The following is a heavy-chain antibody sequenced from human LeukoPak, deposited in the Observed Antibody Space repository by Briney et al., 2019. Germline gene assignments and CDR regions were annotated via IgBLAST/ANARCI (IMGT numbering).Heavy chain of an antibody. CDR1: GGSISSYY. CDR2: IYTSGST. D-gene: IGHD6-25*01. J-gene: IGHJ5*02. V-gene: IGHV4-4*07. CDR3: ARDLRPYRSAGGWFDP. Sequence: SETLSLTCTVSGGSISSYYWSWIRQPAGKGLEWIGRIYTSGSTNYNPSLKSRVTMSVDTSKNQFSLKLSSVTAADTAVYFCARDLRPYRSAGGWFDPWGQGTLVTVSS.